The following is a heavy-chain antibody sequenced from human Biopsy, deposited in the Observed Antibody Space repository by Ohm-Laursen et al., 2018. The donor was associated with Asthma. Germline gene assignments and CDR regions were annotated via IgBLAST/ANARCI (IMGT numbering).Heavy chain of an antibody. Sequence: AASVKVSCKPLGGTFNTYVIGWVRRAPGQGLEWMGGINSVFGTTTYPQKFQDRVTITADDSTSTVYMELSSLRSEDTAVYYCARKAGSCISRTCYSLDFWGQGTLVTVSS. CDR2: INSVFGTT. D-gene: IGHD2-2*01. CDR1: GGTFNTYV. V-gene: IGHV1-69*13. J-gene: IGHJ4*02. CDR3: ARKAGSCISRTCYSLDF.